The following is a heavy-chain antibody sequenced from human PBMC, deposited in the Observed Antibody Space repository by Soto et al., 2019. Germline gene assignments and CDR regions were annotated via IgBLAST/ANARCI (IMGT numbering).Heavy chain of an antibody. CDR3: ARALRYFDWPPLYYGMDV. Sequence: SETLSLTCTVSGGSISSYYWSWIRQPPGKGLEWIGYIYYSGSTNYNPSLKSRVTISVDTSKNQFSLKLSSVTAADTAVYYCARALRYFDWPPLYYGMDVWGPGTTVTVSS. CDR2: IYYSGST. D-gene: IGHD3-9*01. V-gene: IGHV4-59*01. CDR1: GGSISSYY. J-gene: IGHJ6*02.